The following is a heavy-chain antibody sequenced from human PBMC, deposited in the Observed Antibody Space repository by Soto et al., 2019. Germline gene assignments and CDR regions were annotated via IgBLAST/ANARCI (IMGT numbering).Heavy chain of an antibody. J-gene: IGHJ4*02. V-gene: IGHV1-69*06. Sequence: QVQLVQSGAEVKKPGSSVKVSCKASGGTFSNYAISWVRQAPGQGLEWMGGIIPMFGTPNYAQRFQGRVTITADKSTSTASMEVRNLKSDDTAVYYCARVWETVGATTLFAFWGQGTLVTVSS. CDR1: GGTFSNYA. D-gene: IGHD1-26*01. CDR3: ARVWETVGATTLFAF. CDR2: IIPMFGTP.